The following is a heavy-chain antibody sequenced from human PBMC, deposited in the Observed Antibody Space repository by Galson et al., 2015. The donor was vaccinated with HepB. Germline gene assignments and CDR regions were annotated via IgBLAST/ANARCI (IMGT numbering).Heavy chain of an antibody. Sequence: SLRLSCAASGFTFSNAWMNWVRQAPGKGLEWVGRIKSKTDGGTTDYAAPVKGRFTISRDDSKNTLNLQKNSMKTEDTAVYYCTTPLFAHCSGGSCPRDYWGQGTLVTVSS. V-gene: IGHV3-15*07. CDR3: TTPLFAHCSGGSCPRDY. J-gene: IGHJ4*02. D-gene: IGHD2-15*01. CDR2: IKSKTDGGTT. CDR1: GFTFSNAW.